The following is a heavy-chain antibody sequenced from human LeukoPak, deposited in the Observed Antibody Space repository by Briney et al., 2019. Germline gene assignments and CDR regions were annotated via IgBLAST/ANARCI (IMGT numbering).Heavy chain of an antibody. CDR3: ARGAFLSGSYYSDY. J-gene: IGHJ4*02. CDR1: GFTFSSYE. D-gene: IGHD1-26*01. Sequence: GGSLRLSCAASGFTFSSYEMNWVRQAPGQGLEWVSYISSSGSTIYYADSVKGRFTISRDNAKNSLYLQMNSLRAEDTAVYYCARGAFLSGSYYSDYWGQGTLVTVSS. V-gene: IGHV3-48*03. CDR2: ISSSGSTI.